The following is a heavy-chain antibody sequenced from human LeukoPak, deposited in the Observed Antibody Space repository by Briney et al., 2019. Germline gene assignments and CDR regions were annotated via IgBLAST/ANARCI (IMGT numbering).Heavy chain of an antibody. J-gene: IGHJ5*02. D-gene: IGHD3-16*01. CDR2: IIPILGVA. Sequence: ASVKVSCKASGGTFSSYTISWVRQAPGQGLEWMGRIIPILGVANYAQKFQGRVTITADKSTSTAYMELSSLRSEDTAVYYCARAPLYLGPVLFDPWGQGTLVTVSS. V-gene: IGHV1-69*02. CDR3: ARAPLYLGPVLFDP. CDR1: GGTFSSYT.